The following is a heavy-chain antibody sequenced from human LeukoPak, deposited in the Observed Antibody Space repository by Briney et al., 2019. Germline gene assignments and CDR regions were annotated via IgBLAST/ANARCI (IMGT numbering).Heavy chain of an antibody. CDR3: ARVRDGYKGYYFDY. J-gene: IGHJ4*02. CDR2: IYYSGST. D-gene: IGHD5-24*01. CDR1: GGSISSYY. V-gene: IGHV4-59*01. Sequence: SETLSLTCTVSGGSISSYYWSWIRQPPGKGLEWIGYIYYSGSTNYNPSLKSRVTISVDTSKNQFSLKLSSVTAADTAVYYCARVRDGYKGYYFDYWGQGTLVTVSS.